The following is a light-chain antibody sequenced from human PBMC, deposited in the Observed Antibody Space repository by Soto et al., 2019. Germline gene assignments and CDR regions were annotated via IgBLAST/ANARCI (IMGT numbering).Light chain of an antibody. V-gene: IGLV2-14*01. CDR2: EVT. CDR1: SSDVGGYDY. Sequence: QSVLTQPASVSGSPGQSIAISCTGTSSDVGGYDYVSWYQQQPDKAPKLMIYEVTQRPSGVSNRFSGSKSGNTASLTISGLPAEDEADYYCSSHTSGSTRVFGTGTKVTV. CDR3: SSHTSGSTRV. J-gene: IGLJ1*01.